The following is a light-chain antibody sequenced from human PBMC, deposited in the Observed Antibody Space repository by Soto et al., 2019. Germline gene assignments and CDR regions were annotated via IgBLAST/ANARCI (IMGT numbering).Light chain of an antibody. CDR2: GNT. V-gene: IGLV1-40*01. Sequence: QSVLTQPPSVSGAPGQRVTISCTGSSPNIGAGYDVHWYQQLPGTVPKLLIYGNTNRPSGVPDRFSGSKSGTSASLAITGLQAEDEADYYCQSYDRSLSGSVFGGGTKLTVL. J-gene: IGLJ2*01. CDR1: SPNIGAGYD. CDR3: QSYDRSLSGSV.